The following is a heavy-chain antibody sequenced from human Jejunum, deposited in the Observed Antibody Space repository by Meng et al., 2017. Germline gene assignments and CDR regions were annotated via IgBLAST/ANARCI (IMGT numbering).Heavy chain of an antibody. J-gene: IGHJ4*02. CDR2: INPKSGGT. CDR3: ARLLSFVETRDS. D-gene: IGHD5-18*01. V-gene: IGHV1-2*02. CDR1: GYTFTGSY. Sequence: ASVKVSCKASGYTFTGSYLHWVRPAPGQGLELMGWINPKSGGTNYAQKFQGRVTMTWDTSITTAYMELSGLRSDDTAVYYCARLLSFVETRDSWGQGTLVTVSS.